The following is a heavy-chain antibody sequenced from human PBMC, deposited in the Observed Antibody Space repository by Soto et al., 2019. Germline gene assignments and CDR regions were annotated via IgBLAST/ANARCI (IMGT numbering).Heavy chain of an antibody. Sequence: SETLSLTCAVYGGSFSGYYWSWIRQPPGKGLEWIGEINHSGSTNYNPSLKSRVTISVDTSKNQFSLKLSSVTAADTAVYYCARGRVGSGPLLYDSSGYLAFDYWGQGTLVTVSS. CDR1: GGSFSGYY. CDR3: ARGRVGSGPLLYDSSGYLAFDY. V-gene: IGHV4-34*01. D-gene: IGHD3-22*01. CDR2: INHSGST. J-gene: IGHJ4*02.